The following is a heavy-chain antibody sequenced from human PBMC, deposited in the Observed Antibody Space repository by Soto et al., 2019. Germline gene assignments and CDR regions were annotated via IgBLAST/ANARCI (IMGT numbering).Heavy chain of an antibody. D-gene: IGHD3-10*01. Sequence: SETLCLTCTVSGGSIGSGGYYWSWIRQHPGKGLEWIGYIYYSGSTYYNPSLKSRVTISVDTSKNQFSLKLSSVTAADTAVYYCARDDPSGINYWGQGTLVTVSS. J-gene: IGHJ4*02. CDR1: GGSIGSGGYY. CDR2: IYYSGST. CDR3: ARDDPSGINY. V-gene: IGHV4-31*03.